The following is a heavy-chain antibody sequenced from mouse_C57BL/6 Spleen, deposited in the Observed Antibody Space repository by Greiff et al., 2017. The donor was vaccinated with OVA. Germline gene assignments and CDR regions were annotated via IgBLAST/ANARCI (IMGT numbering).Heavy chain of an antibody. CDR1: GYAFSSYW. CDR3: ARPFYYGNSAWFAY. V-gene: IGHV1-80*01. J-gene: IGHJ3*01. Sequence: QVQLKESGAELVKPGASVKISCKASGYAFSSYWMNWVKQRPGKGLAWIGQIYPGDGDTNYNGKFKGKATLTADKSSSTAYMQLSSLTSEDSAVYFCARPFYYGNSAWFAYWGQGTLVTVSA. CDR2: IYPGDGDT. D-gene: IGHD2-1*01.